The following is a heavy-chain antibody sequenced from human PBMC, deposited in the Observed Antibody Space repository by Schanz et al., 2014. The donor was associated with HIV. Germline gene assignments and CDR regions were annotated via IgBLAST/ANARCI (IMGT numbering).Heavy chain of an antibody. CDR1: AYTFTGYY. J-gene: IGHJ6*02. CDR2: INPTNGKT. V-gene: IGHV1-2*02. D-gene: IGHD6-6*01. Sequence: QLQLVQSGAGVKKPGASVKVSCKASAYTFTGYYMHWVRQAPGQGLEWIGWINPTNGKTYYTQKFRGRVTMSRDASINTASLEVNRLMSADTAVYYCAREGTAARQFYYYGMDVWGQGTTVTVSS. CDR3: AREGTAARQFYYYGMDV.